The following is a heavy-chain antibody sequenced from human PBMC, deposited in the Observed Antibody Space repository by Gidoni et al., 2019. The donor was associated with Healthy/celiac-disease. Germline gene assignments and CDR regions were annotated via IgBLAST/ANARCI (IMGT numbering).Heavy chain of an antibody. V-gene: IGHV3-30-3*01. Sequence: QVQLVAYGGGVVQPGRSLRRACAASGFTVSSYAMHWVRQATGKGLGWVAVISYDGSNKYYADSVKGRFTISRYNSKNTLYLQMHSLRAEDTAVYYCARDPGIAVAGPLDYWGQGTLVTVSS. CDR3: ARDPGIAVAGPLDY. D-gene: IGHD6-19*01. CDR2: ISYDGSNK. CDR1: GFTVSSYA. J-gene: IGHJ4*02.